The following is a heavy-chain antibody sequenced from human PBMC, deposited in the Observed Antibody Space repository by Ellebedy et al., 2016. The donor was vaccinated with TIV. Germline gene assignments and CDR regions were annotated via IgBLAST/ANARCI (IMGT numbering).Heavy chain of an antibody. CDR1: GFTFSTYG. V-gene: IGHV3-23*01. CDR3: AKMGYCPNGACREFDS. Sequence: PGGSLRLSCAASGFTFSTYGMSWVRQAPGKGLEWVSAIRGGDSNTYYADSVKGRSTISRDNFKNTLFLQMNSLRAEDTAIYYCAKMGYCPNGACREFDSWGQGTLVTVSS. D-gene: IGHD2-8*01. CDR2: IRGGDSNT. J-gene: IGHJ4*02.